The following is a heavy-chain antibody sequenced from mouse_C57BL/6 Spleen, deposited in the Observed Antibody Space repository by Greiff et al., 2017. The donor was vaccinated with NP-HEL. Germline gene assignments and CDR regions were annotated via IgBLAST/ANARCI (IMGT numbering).Heavy chain of an antibody. CDR3: ARVTTVVAPFDD. J-gene: IGHJ2*01. CDR2: ISAGGSYT. CDR1: GFTFSSYA. V-gene: IGHV5-4*03. D-gene: IGHD1-1*01. Sequence: EVKLVESGGGLVKPGGSLKLSCAASGFTFSSYAMSWVRQTPEQRLEWVATISAGGSYTYYPDNVKGRSTISRDNAKNNLYMQMSHLKSEDTAMYYCARVTTVVAPFDDWGKGTTLTVSS.